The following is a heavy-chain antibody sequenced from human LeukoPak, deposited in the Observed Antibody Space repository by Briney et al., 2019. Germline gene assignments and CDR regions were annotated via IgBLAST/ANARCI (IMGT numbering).Heavy chain of an antibody. D-gene: IGHD6-6*01. CDR1: GFTFSSYA. Sequence: GGSLRLSCAASGFTFSSYAMSWVRQAPGKGLEWVSAISGSGGSTYYADSVKGRFTISRDNAKNSLSLQMNSLRAEDTAVYYCARGGYSSSSWYFDYWGQGTLVTVSS. J-gene: IGHJ4*02. V-gene: IGHV3-23*01. CDR2: ISGSGGST. CDR3: ARGGYSSSSWYFDY.